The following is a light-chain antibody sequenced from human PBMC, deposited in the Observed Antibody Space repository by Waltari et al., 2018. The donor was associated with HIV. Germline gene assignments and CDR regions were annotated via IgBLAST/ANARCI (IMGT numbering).Light chain of an antibody. V-gene: IGKV3-11*01. J-gene: IGKJ3*01. CDR3: QQHSNWPLTA. CDR1: QSISSY. Sequence: VLTQSPVTLSLSPGEGATLSCKAGQSISSYLASYQQKPGQAPSLLIYAASKRASGIPARFSGSGSGTDVTLTISSREPEDVAFYYCQQHSNWPLTAFGPGTKVDVK. CDR2: AAS.